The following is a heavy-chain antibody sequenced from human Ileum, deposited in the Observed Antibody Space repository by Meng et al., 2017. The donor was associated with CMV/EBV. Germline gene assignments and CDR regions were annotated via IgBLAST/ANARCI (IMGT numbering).Heavy chain of an antibody. Sequence: QVHLVQSGSELKKPGASVKVSCKTSGYTFTSNNSIWVRQAPGKGPEWMGWIDTNTGNPTYAQGFTGRFVFSLDTSVNTAYLQISSLKAEDTAVYYCARDGLSGRYFDYWGQGTLVTVSS. V-gene: IGHV7-4-1*02. CDR3: ARDGLSGRYFDY. CDR1: GYTFTSNN. D-gene: IGHD1-26*01. CDR2: IDTNTGNP. J-gene: IGHJ4*02.